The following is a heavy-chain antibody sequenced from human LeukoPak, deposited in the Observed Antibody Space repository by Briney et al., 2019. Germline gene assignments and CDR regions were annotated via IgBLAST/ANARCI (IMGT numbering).Heavy chain of an antibody. CDR1: GFTFSSYG. CDR3: ARCSPTVDNQESYYYYYMDV. J-gene: IGHJ6*03. V-gene: IGHV3-33*08. Sequence: GGSLRLSCAASGFTFSSYGMHWVRQAPGKGLEWVAVIWYGGSNKYYADSVKGRFTISRDNSRNTLYLQMNSLRAEDTAVYYCARCSPTVDNQESYYYYYMDVWGKGTTVTVSS. D-gene: IGHD4-23*01. CDR2: IWYGGSNK.